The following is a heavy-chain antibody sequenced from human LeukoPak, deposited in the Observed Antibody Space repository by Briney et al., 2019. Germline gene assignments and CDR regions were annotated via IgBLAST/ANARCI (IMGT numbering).Heavy chain of an antibody. D-gene: IGHD3-3*01. J-gene: IGHJ4*02. CDR2: IKLDGSEK. V-gene: IGHV3-7*03. Sequence: GGSLRLSCAASGFTFRNYGMHWVRQAPGKGLEWVANIKLDGSEKNYVDSVKGRFTISRDNTKNSLYLQMNSLRVEDTAVFYCARDQYDTWSRRGNFDSWGQGTLVIVSS. CDR3: ARDQYDTWSRRGNFDS. CDR1: GFTFRNYG.